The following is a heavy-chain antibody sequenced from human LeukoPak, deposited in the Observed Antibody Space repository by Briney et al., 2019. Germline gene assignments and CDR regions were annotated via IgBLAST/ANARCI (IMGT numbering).Heavy chain of an antibody. CDR2: INHSGST. CDR1: GGSLSGFY. D-gene: IGHD6-6*01. J-gene: IGHJ4*02. Sequence: SETLSLTCAVYGGSLSGFYWSWIRQPPGKGLEWIGEINHSGSTNYNPSLKSRVTISVDTSKNQFSLHLSSVTAADTAVYYCARDPEEGSSSGFDSWGQGTLVTVSS. CDR3: ARDPEEGSSSGFDS. V-gene: IGHV4-34*01.